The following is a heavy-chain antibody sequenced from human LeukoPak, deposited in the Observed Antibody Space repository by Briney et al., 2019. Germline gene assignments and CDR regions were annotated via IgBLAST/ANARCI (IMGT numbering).Heavy chain of an antibody. V-gene: IGHV3-7*02. CDR3: ATEVCTDKGDFDL. Sequence: GGSLRLSCAASGFIFSNYWMSWVSQVPGKGLEWVANVNEEATETYYGDSVKGRFTMSRDNANKELHLQMNSLRAEDTAMYYCATEVCTDKGDFDLWGRGTLVTVSS. CDR2: VNEEATET. CDR1: GFIFSNYW. J-gene: IGHJ2*01. D-gene: IGHD3-16*01.